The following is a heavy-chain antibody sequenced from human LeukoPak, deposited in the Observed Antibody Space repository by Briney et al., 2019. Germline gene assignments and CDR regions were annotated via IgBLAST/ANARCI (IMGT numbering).Heavy chain of an antibody. CDR1: GLPFSSYS. CDR2: ISSSSSYI. J-gene: IGHJ4*02. Sequence: GGPLRLSCAASGLPFSSYSMNWVRQAPGKGLEWVSSISSSSSYIYYADSVKGRFTISRDNAKNSLYLQMNSLRAEDTAVYYCARGDRDLVVDYWGQGTLVTVSS. V-gene: IGHV3-21*01. CDR3: ARGDRDLVVDY. D-gene: IGHD2-8*02.